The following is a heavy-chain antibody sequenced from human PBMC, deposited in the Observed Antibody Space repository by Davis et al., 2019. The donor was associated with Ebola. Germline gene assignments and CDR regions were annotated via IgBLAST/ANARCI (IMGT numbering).Heavy chain of an antibody. CDR3: ARRESRYGYDMDV. CDR1: GYSFTNFW. D-gene: IGHD1-1*01. V-gene: IGHV5-51*01. Sequence: GESLKISCKASGYSFTNFWVAWVRHMPGKGLEWMGIIDPSDSETRYSPPFQGQVTISVDKSANIAYLQWGSLKASDSAMYYCARRESRYGYDMDVWGQGTSVIVSS. CDR2: IDPSDSET. J-gene: IGHJ6*02.